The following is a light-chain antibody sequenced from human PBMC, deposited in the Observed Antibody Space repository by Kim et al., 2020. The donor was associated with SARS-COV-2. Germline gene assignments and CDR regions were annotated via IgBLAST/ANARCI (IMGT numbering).Light chain of an antibody. CDR3: QTWDTGIQV. Sequence: QLVLTQSPSAAASLGASVKLTCTLSSGHSSYAIAWHQQQPEKGPRSLMKLNSDGSHNRGDGIPDRFSGSSSGAERYLTISSLQSEDEADYYCQTWDTGIQVFGGGTKVTVL. J-gene: IGLJ3*02. CDR2: LNSDGSH. CDR1: SGHSSYA. V-gene: IGLV4-69*01.